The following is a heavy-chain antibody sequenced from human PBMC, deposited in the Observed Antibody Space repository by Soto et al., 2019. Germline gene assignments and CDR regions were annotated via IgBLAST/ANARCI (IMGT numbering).Heavy chain of an antibody. Sequence: GGSLRLSCAASGLTFSSYDMHWVRQATGKGLEWVSAIGTAGDTYYPGSVKGRFTISRENAKNSLYLQMNSLRAEDTAVYYCARDSFSSSWYYYYGMDVWGQGTTVTVSS. J-gene: IGHJ6*02. CDR1: GLTFSSYD. CDR2: IGTAGDT. D-gene: IGHD6-13*01. V-gene: IGHV3-13*01. CDR3: ARDSFSSSWYYYYGMDV.